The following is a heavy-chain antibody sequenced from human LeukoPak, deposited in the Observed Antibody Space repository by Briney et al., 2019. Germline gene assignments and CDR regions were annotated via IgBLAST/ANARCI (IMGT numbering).Heavy chain of an antibody. Sequence: GASVKVSCKASGYTFTSYGISWVRQAPGQGLEWMGWISAYNGNTNYAQKLQGRVTMTIDTSTSTAYMELRSLRSDDTAVYYCARDHYYDSSGSPPDAFDIWGQGTMVTVSS. J-gene: IGHJ3*02. CDR1: GYTFTSYG. CDR2: ISAYNGNT. V-gene: IGHV1-18*01. D-gene: IGHD3-22*01. CDR3: ARDHYYDSSGSPPDAFDI.